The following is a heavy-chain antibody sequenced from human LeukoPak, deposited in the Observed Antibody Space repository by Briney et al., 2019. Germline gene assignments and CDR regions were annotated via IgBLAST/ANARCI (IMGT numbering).Heavy chain of an antibody. CDR1: GGSFSGYY. V-gene: IGHV4-34*01. CDR2: INHSGST. D-gene: IGHD3-10*01. J-gene: IGHJ4*02. Sequence: SETLSLTCAVYGGSFSGYYWSWIRQPPGKGLEWIGEINHSGSTNYNPSLKSRVTISVDTSKNQFSLKLSSVTAADTAVYYCARLKFGYFDYWGQGTLVTVSS. CDR3: ARLKFGYFDY.